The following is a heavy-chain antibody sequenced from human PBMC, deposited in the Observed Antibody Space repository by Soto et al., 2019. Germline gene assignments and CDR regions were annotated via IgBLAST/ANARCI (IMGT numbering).Heavy chain of an antibody. J-gene: IGHJ5*02. Sequence: GGSLRLSCAASGFTFSSYSMNWVRQAPGKGLEWVSSISSSSSYIYYADSVKGRFTISRDNAKNSLYLQMNSLRAEGTAVYYCARARIVGATIPGFPWGQGTQVTVSS. D-gene: IGHD1-26*01. CDR2: ISSSSSYI. CDR3: ARARIVGATIPGFP. CDR1: GFTFSSYS. V-gene: IGHV3-21*01.